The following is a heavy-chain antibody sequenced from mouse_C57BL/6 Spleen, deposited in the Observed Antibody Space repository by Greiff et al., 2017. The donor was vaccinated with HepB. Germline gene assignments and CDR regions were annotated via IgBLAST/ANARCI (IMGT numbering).Heavy chain of an antibody. J-gene: IGHJ3*01. Sequence: DVKLQESGGGLVQPGGSMKLSCVASGFTFSNYWMNWVRQSPEKGLEWVAQIRLKSDNYATHYAESVKGRFTISRDDSKSSVYLQMNNLRAEDTGIYYCTGRGGYYVSWFAYWGQGTLVTVSA. CDR2: IRLKSDNYAT. CDR1: GFTFSNYW. D-gene: IGHD2-3*01. CDR3: TGRGGYYVSWFAY. V-gene: IGHV6-3*01.